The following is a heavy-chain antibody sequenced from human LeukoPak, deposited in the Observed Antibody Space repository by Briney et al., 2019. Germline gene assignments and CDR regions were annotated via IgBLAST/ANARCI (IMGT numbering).Heavy chain of an antibody. V-gene: IGHV1-69*13. Sequence: GASVKVSCKASGYTFTGYYMHWVRQAPGQGLEWMGGIIPILGTTTYAQKLQGRVRITADESTSTTYMELSSLRSEDTAVYYCARDRGYSYAKKSSEYYYMDVWGKGTTVTMSS. J-gene: IGHJ6*03. CDR2: IIPILGTT. CDR1: GYTFTGYY. CDR3: ARDRGYSYAKKSSEYYYMDV. D-gene: IGHD5-18*01.